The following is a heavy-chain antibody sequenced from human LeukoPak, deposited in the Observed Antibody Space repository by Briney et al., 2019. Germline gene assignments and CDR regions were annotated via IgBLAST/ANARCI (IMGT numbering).Heavy chain of an antibody. J-gene: IGHJ1*01. V-gene: IGHV4-34*01. D-gene: IGHD5-18*01. CDR2: INHSGST. CDR3: ARGEYSYGYRVYFQH. CDR1: GGSISSYY. Sequence: SETLSLTCTVSGGSISSYYWSWIRQPPGKGLEWIGEINHSGSTNYNPSLKSRVTISVDTSKNQFSLKLSSVTAADTAVYYCARGEYSYGYRVYFQHWGQGTLVTVSS.